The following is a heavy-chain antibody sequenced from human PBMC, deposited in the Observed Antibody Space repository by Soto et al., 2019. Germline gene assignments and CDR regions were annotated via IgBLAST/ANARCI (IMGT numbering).Heavy chain of an antibody. D-gene: IGHD3-3*01. Sequence: GALRRSCVPSGFSLSNYNMTSVRQAPGKGLEWVSYITDSSDTVHYADSVRGRFTISRDSAESSLYLQMNSLRDEDTAVYFCARDFGHGYYLDYWGRGTLVTVPQ. V-gene: IGHV3-48*02. J-gene: IGHJ4*02. CDR3: ARDFGHGYYLDY. CDR1: GFSLSNYN. CDR2: ITDSSDTV.